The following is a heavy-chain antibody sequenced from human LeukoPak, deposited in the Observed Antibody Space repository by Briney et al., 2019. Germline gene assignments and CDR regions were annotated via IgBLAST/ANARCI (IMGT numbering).Heavy chain of an antibody. CDR3: ANGDCSSTSCYQSPLGN. D-gene: IGHD2-2*01. V-gene: IGHV3-23*01. Sequence: GGSLRLSCAASGFTFSSYSMNWVRQAPGKGLEWVSGITGSGGRTYYADSVKGRFTISRDNSKNTVFLQMNSLRAEDTAIYYCANGDCSSTSCYQSPLGNWGQGTLVTVSS. CDR2: ITGSGGRT. CDR1: GFTFSSYS. J-gene: IGHJ4*02.